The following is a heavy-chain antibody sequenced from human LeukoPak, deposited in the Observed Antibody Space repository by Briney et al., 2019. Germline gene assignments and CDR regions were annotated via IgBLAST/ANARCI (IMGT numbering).Heavy chain of an antibody. CDR3: ARRATRFDY. CDR2: IKEDGSDK. V-gene: IGHV3-7*01. D-gene: IGHD5-24*01. Sequence: AGGSLRLSCAASGFTFSDYSMSWVRQAPGKGLEWVANIKEDGSDKYYVDSVKGRFTISGDHARNSLYLQMNSLRVEDTAVYYCARRATRFDYWGQGTLVAVSS. J-gene: IGHJ4*02. CDR1: GFTFSDYS.